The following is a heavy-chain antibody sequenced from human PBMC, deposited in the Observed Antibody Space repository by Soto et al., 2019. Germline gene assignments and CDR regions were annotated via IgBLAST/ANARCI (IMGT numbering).Heavy chain of an antibody. D-gene: IGHD3-16*01. J-gene: IGHJ6*02. Sequence: QVQLVQSGDEVKKPGASVKVSCTASGYIFVNYGIAWVRQAPGQGLEWMGWISPYTGNTHSASKVQGRLTMNTDTSTSTAYMDLGSLTSDDTAVYYCVMVDNYVTPTPQDVWGQGTTVTVSS. CDR2: ISPYTGNT. CDR3: VMVDNYVTPTPQDV. CDR1: GYIFVNYG. V-gene: IGHV1-18*01.